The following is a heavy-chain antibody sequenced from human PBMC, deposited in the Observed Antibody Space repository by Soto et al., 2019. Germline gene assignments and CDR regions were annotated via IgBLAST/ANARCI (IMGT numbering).Heavy chain of an antibody. CDR3: ATQMATITFYFDY. Sequence: XESLRLSCAAPGFTFSSYAMSWVRQAPGKGLEWVSAISGSGGSTYYADSVKGRFTISRDNSKNTLYLQMNSLRAEDTAVYYCATQMATITFYFDYWGQGALVTVSS. CDR2: ISGSGGST. J-gene: IGHJ4*02. V-gene: IGHV3-23*01. D-gene: IGHD5-12*01. CDR1: GFTFSSYA.